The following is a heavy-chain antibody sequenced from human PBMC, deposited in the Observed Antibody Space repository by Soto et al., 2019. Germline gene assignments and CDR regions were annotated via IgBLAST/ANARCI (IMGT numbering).Heavy chain of an antibody. D-gene: IGHD3-16*01. CDR1: GGSFSGYY. CDR2: INHSGST. V-gene: IGHV4-34*01. Sequence: SETLSLTCAVYGGSFSGYYWSWIRQPPGKGLEWIGEINHSGSTNYNPSLKSRVTISVDTSKNQFSLKLSSVTAADTAVYYCARGQRVITFGGVIIGVPRNRYYFDYWGQGTLVTVSS. CDR3: ARGQRVITFGGVIIGVPRNRYYFDY. J-gene: IGHJ4*02.